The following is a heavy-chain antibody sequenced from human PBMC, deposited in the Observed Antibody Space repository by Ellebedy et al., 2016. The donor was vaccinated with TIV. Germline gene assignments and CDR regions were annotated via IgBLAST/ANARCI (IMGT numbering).Heavy chain of an antibody. Sequence: MPSETLSLTCAVSGGSISSSNWWSWVRQPPGKGLEWIGEIYHSGSTNYNPSLKSRVTISVDKSKNQFSLKLSAVTAADTAVYYCAREHAWGAVAVDYWGQGTLVTVSS. J-gene: IGHJ4*02. CDR3: AREHAWGAVAVDY. CDR2: IYHSGST. D-gene: IGHD6-19*01. V-gene: IGHV4-4*02. CDR1: GGSISSSNW.